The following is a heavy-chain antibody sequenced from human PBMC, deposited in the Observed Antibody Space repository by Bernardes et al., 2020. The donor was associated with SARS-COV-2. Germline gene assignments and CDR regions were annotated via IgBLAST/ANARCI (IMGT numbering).Heavy chain of an antibody. V-gene: IGHV3-74*01. CDR1: GFILSNYW. Sequence: GSMRLSCEASGFILSNYWMHWVRQVPGKGLVWVSRIGDGATTYADSVKGRFTISRDKAKNTLHLQMDSLRVEDTAVYYCGKRAEAGNYWYFDLWGRGTLVTVSS. J-gene: IGHJ2*01. CDR2: IGDGAT. CDR3: GKRAEAGNYWYFDL. D-gene: IGHD6-19*01.